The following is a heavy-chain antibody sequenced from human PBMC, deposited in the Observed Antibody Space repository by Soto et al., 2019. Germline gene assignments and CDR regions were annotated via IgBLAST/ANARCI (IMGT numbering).Heavy chain of an antibody. Sequence: SETLSLTCTVSGGSISSGDYYWSWIRQPPGKGLEWIGYIYYSGSTYYNPSLKSRVTISVDTSKNQFSLKLSSVTAADTAVYYCARDSWSARIAARRRGYYYYGMDVWGQGTTVTVSS. CDR1: GGSISSGDYY. V-gene: IGHV4-30-4*01. CDR2: IYYSGST. CDR3: ARDSWSARIAARRRGYYYYGMDV. D-gene: IGHD6-6*01. J-gene: IGHJ6*02.